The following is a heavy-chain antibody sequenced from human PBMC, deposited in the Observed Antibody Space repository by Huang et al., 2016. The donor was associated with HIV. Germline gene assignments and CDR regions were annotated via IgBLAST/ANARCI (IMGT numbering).Heavy chain of an antibody. D-gene: IGHD6-19*01. CDR3: ARHVGYSSGWYGRIEPYYYYYMDV. CDR1: GGSISSSRYH. CDR2: IYCMGRT. J-gene: IGHJ6*03. V-gene: IGHV4-39*01. Sequence: QLQLQESGPGLVKPSETLYLTCSVSGGSISSSRYHWGWIRQPPGKGLDWIGIIYCMGRTYDNPALKSRVTISVDTSKNQFSLKRSAVTAAETAVYYCARHVGYSSGWYGRIEPYYYYYMDVWGKGTTVTVSS.